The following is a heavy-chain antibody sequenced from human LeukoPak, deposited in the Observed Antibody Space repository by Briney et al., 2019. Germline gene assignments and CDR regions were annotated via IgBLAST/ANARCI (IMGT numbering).Heavy chain of an antibody. Sequence: GGSLRLSCAASGFTFSSYWMSWVRQAPGEGREWVANIKQDGGEKYSVDSVKGRFTTSTDTATNSLHLQMNSLRAEDTAVYYCARDLTTKAGVMDVWGQGTTVTVSS. J-gene: IGHJ6*02. CDR3: ARDLTTKAGVMDV. V-gene: IGHV3-7*01. D-gene: IGHD4/OR15-4a*01. CDR1: GFTFSSYW. CDR2: IKQDGGEK.